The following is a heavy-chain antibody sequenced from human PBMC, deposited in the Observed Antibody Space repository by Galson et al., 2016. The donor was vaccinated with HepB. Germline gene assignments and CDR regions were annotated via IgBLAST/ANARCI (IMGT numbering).Heavy chain of an antibody. J-gene: IGHJ6*02. V-gene: IGHV3-53*01. CDR1: GFTVSNKY. Sequence: SLRLSCAASGFTVSNKYMSWVRQAPGKGLEWLSVIYSGGSTYYADSVKGRFTISRDNSKNTVYLQMNNMRVEDTAVYYCAVEAGIAVAGPEFHYYYGMDGWSQGTTVTVSS. D-gene: IGHD6-19*01. CDR2: IYSGGST. CDR3: AVEAGIAVAGPEFHYYYGMDG.